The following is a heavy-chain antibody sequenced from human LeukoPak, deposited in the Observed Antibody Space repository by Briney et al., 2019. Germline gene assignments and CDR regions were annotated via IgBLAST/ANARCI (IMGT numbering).Heavy chain of an antibody. CDR3: AKYGPQDSGSSHFDY. D-gene: IGHD1-26*01. V-gene: IGHV3-23*01. CDR1: GFTFSSYA. CDR2: IRDSGSST. Sequence: GGSLRLSCAASGFTFSSYAMSWVRQAPGKGLEWVSAIRDSGSSTHYADSVKGRFTTSRDNSKNTLFLQMNSLRAEDTAIYYCAKYGPQDSGSSHFDYWGQGVLVTVSS. J-gene: IGHJ4*02.